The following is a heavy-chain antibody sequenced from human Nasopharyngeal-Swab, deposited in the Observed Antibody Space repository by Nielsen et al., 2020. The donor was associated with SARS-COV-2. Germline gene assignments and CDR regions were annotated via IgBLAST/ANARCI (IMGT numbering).Heavy chain of an antibody. V-gene: IGHV3-7*01. Sequence: LKISCAASGFTFSSYWMSWVRQAPGKGLEWVANRKQDGSEKYYVDSVKGRFTISRDNAKNSLYLQMNSLKAQDTAVYYCARDNGYIAYFHDWGQGTLVTVSS. CDR2: RKQDGSEK. D-gene: IGHD5-18*01. CDR1: GFTFSSYW. J-gene: IGHJ4*02. CDR3: ARDNGYIAYFHD.